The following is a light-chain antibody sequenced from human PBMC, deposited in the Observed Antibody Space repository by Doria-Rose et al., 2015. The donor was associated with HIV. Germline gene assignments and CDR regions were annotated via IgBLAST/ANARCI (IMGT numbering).Light chain of an antibody. J-gene: IGKJ3*01. CDR3: QQYYDTPS. CDR1: QSLLYTSKNY. Sequence: DIRVTQSPESLGMSLGERATLNRRSNQSLLYTSKNYLAWYQQKPGQPPKLLIYWASTRQSGVPARFSGSGSGTDFTLTISSLGAEDVAVYYCQQYYDTPSFGPGTTVDIK. V-gene: IGKV4-1*01. CDR2: WAS.